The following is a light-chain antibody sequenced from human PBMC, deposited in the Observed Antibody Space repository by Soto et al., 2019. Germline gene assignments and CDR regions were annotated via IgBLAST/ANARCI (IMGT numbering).Light chain of an antibody. CDR1: QSVSRSY. J-gene: IGKJ1*01. CDR2: GTS. CDR3: HQYGSSPRT. Sequence: DTVLTQSPDTLSLSPGERATLSCRASQSVSRSYLAWYQQRPGQAPRLLIYGTSSRATDIPDRFSGSGSGTDFTLTLSRLEPEDFAVYFSHQYGSSPRTFGPGTKVEIK. V-gene: IGKV3-20*01.